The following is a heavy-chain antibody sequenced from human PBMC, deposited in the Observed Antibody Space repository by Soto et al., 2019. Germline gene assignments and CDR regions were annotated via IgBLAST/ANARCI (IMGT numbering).Heavy chain of an antibody. CDR2: ISSSSGTI. V-gene: IGHV3-48*02. CDR3: ARGLAARPSWFDP. CDR1: GFTFSSYS. J-gene: IGHJ5*02. D-gene: IGHD6-6*01. Sequence: GGSLRLSCAASGFTFSSYSMNWVRQAPGKGLEWVSYISSSSGTIYYADSVKGRFTISRDNAKNSLYLQMNSLSDEDTAVYFCARGLAARPSWFDPWGQGTLVTVSS.